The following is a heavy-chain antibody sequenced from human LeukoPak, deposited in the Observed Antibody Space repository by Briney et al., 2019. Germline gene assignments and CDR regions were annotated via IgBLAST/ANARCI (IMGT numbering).Heavy chain of an antibody. CDR3: ARDLLLGLRYDYVWGSYHFDY. J-gene: IGHJ4*02. CDR2: ISSSSSTI. Sequence: PGGSLRLSCAASGFTFSSYSMNWVRQAPGEGLEWVSYISSSSSTIYYADSVKGRFTISRDNAKNSPYLQMNSLRAEDTAVYYCARDLLLGLRYDYVWGSYHFDYWGQGTLVTVSS. D-gene: IGHD3-16*02. V-gene: IGHV3-48*04. CDR1: GFTFSSYS.